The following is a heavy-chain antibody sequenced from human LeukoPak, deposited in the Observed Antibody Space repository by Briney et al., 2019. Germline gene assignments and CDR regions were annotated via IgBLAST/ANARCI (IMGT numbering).Heavy chain of an antibody. D-gene: IGHD6-13*01. V-gene: IGHV4-59*01. CDR3: ARHSSSWYNWFDP. J-gene: IGHJ5*02. Sequence: SETLSLTCTVSGGSISSYYWSWIRQPPGKGLEWIGYIYYSGSTNYNPSLKSRVTISVDTSKNQFSLKLRSVTAADTAVYYCARHSSSWYNWFDPWGQGTLVTVSS. CDR2: IYYSGST. CDR1: GGSISSYY.